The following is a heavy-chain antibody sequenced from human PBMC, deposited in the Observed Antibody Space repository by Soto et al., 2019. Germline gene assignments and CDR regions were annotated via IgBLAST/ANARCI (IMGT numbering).Heavy chain of an antibody. D-gene: IGHD1-26*01. CDR2: LSAYNGDT. CDR3: ARWSAIVGGAEALDI. CDR1: GYTFINYV. V-gene: IGHV1-18*01. Sequence: QVQLVQSGAEVKKPGASVRVSCKTSGYTFINYVITWVRQAPGQGLEWMGWLSAYNGDTSSSEKVQDRFTMTADTSTNTVYMDLRSLRSDDTAVYYCARWSAIVGGAEALDIWGQGTMVIVSS. J-gene: IGHJ3*02.